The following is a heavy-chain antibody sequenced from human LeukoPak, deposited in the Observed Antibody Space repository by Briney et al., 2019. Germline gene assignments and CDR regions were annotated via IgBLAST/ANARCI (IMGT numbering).Heavy chain of an antibody. CDR2: IKRKGDDGTI. CDR1: GFSFSNAW. Sequence: GGPLRLSCAASGFSFSNAWMSWVRQAPGKGLEWVGRIKRKGDDGTIDYAAPVKGRLTISRDDSRNTLYLQMNSLKSEDTAVYYCTAGTGRSDFDYWGQGTLVTVSS. V-gene: IGHV3-15*01. D-gene: IGHD3/OR15-3a*01. J-gene: IGHJ4*02. CDR3: TAGTGRSDFDY.